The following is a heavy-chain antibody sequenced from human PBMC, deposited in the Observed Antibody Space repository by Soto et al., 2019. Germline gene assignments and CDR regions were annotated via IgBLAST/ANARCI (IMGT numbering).Heavy chain of an antibody. J-gene: IGHJ4*02. CDR2: ISDSGST. CDR1: GFTFSIHG. CDR3: AKVYWNQGRIVDY. Sequence: EVQLLESGGGLVQPGGSLRLSCVASGFTFSIHGMSCIRQAPGKGLEWVSVISDSGSTHYADSVKGRFTIARDNSKNPLYLQMDSLRAEDTAVYYCAKVYWNQGRIVDYWGQGTLVTVSS. V-gene: IGHV3-23*01. D-gene: IGHD1-1*01.